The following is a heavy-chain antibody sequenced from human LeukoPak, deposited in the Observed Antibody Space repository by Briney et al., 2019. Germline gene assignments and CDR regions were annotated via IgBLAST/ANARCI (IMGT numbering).Heavy chain of an antibody. J-gene: IGHJ4*02. CDR2: INPSGGST. CDR1: GYTFTSYY. Sequence: GASVKVSYKASGYTFTSYYMHWVRQAPGQGLEWMGIINPSGGSTSYAQKFQGKVTMTRDTSTSTVYMELSSLRSEDTAVYYCARPGYCSSTSCYLDYWGQGTLVTVSS. CDR3: ARPGYCSSTSCYLDY. D-gene: IGHD2-2*01. V-gene: IGHV1-46*01.